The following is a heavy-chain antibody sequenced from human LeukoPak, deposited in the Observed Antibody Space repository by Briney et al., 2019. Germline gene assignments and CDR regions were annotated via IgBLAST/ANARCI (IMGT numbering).Heavy chain of an antibody. CDR2: ISGSGGST. CDR3: ALWFGELVDY. D-gene: IGHD3-10*01. V-gene: IGHV3-23*01. Sequence: GGSLRLSCAASGFTFSSYAMSWVRQAPGKGLEWVSAISGSGGSTYYADSVKGRFTISRDNSKNTLCLQMNSLRAEDTAVHYCALWFGELVDYWGQGTLDTVSS. CDR1: GFTFSSYA. J-gene: IGHJ4*02.